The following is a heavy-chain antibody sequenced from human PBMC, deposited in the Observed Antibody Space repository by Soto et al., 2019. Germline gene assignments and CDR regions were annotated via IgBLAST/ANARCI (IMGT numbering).Heavy chain of an antibody. Sequence: LSLTCTVSGGSISSSSYYWGWIRQPPGKGLEWIGSIYYSGSTYYNPSLKSRVTISVDTSKNQFSLKLSSVTAADTAVYYCARHPDYYDSSGYYPHYFDYWGQGTLVTVSS. CDR2: IYYSGST. D-gene: IGHD3-22*01. V-gene: IGHV4-39*01. CDR1: GGSISSSSYY. CDR3: ARHPDYYDSSGYYPHYFDY. J-gene: IGHJ4*02.